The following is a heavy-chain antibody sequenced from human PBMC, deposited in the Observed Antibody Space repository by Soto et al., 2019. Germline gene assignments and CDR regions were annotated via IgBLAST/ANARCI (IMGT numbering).Heavy chain of an antibody. CDR1: GGSISGRSYY. CDR2: VYYSGST. CDR3: ARYYDSSGTYYFDD. D-gene: IGHD3-22*01. Sequence: PSETLSLTCTVSGGSISGRSYYWGWIRQPPGKGLEWIGNVYYSGSTYYNPSLKTRVTISVDTSKNQFSLKLSSVTAADTAVYYCARYYDSSGTYYFDDWGQGTLVTVSS. J-gene: IGHJ4*02. V-gene: IGHV4-39*01.